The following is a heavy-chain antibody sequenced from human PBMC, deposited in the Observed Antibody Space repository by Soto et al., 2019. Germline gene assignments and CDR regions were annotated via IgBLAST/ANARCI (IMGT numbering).Heavy chain of an antibody. J-gene: IGHJ4*02. Sequence: EVQLLESGGGLVQPGGSLRLSCAASGFTFSRYAMSWVRQAPGKGLEWVSAISGSGGSTYYADSVKGRFTISRDNSKNTLYLQMNSLRAEDTAVYYCAKVLVAATYNFDYWGQGTLVTVSS. D-gene: IGHD2-15*01. V-gene: IGHV3-23*01. CDR1: GFTFSRYA. CDR2: ISGSGGST. CDR3: AKVLVAATYNFDY.